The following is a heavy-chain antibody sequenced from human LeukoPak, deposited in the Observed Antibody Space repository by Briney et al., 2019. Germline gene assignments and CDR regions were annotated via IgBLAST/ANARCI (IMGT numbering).Heavy chain of an antibody. CDR2: ISSSSSYI. Sequence: GGSLRLSCAASGFTFSSYSMNWVRQAPGKGLEWVSSISSSSSYIYYADSVKGRFTISRDNAKSSLYLQMNSLRAEDTAVYYCARAYGSSWYGGFDYWGQGTLVTVSS. V-gene: IGHV3-21*01. J-gene: IGHJ4*02. CDR1: GFTFSSYS. CDR3: ARAYGSSWYGGFDY. D-gene: IGHD6-13*01.